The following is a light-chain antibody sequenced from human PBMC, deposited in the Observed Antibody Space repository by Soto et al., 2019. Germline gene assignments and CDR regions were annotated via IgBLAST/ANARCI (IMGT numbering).Light chain of an antibody. CDR3: QSYDTSLRGWL. CDR1: SSNIGAGHA. J-gene: IGLJ3*02. CDR2: GDT. V-gene: IGLV1-40*01. Sequence: QSVLTQPPSVSGAPWQRVTISCTGTSSNIGAGHAVHWYRQFPGAAPKLLIYGDTNRPSGVPDRFSGSKSATSASLVITGLQAEDEADYYCQSYDTSLRGWLFGGGTKLTVL.